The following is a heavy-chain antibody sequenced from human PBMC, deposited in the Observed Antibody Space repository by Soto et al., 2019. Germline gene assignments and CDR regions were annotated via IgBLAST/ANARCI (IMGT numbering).Heavy chain of an antibody. Sequence: SGPTLVNPTQTLTLTCTFSGFSLSTSGVGVGWIRQPPGKALEWLALIYWDDDKRYSPSLKSRLTITKDTSKNQVVLTMTNMDPVDTATYYCAHSYKPGYSSSWYRYYYYYGMDVWGQGTTVTVSS. CDR2: IYWDDDK. J-gene: IGHJ6*02. V-gene: IGHV2-5*02. CDR1: GFSLSTSGVG. D-gene: IGHD6-13*01. CDR3: AHSYKPGYSSSWYRYYYYYGMDV.